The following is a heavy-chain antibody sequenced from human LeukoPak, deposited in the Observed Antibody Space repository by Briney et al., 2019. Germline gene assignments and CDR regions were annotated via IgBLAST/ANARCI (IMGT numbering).Heavy chain of an antibody. D-gene: IGHD3-3*01. CDR3: ARHYGFSWFDP. J-gene: IGHJ5*02. Sequence: SETLSLTCTVSGGCISSYYWSWIRQPPGKGLEWIGYIYYSGSTNYNSSLKSRVTISVDTSKNQFSLKLSSVTAADTAVYYCARHYGFSWFDPWGQGTLVTVSS. CDR1: GGCISSYY. CDR2: IYYSGST. V-gene: IGHV4-59*08.